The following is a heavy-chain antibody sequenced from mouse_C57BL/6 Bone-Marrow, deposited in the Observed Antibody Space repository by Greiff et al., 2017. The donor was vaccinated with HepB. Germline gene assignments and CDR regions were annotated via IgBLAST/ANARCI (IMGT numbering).Heavy chain of an antibody. J-gene: IGHJ4*01. CDR2: IDPEDGDT. CDR1: GFNIKDYY. CDR3: TTDYYGSSYRYYAMDY. Sequence: VQLQQSGAELVRPGASVKLSCTASGFNIKDYYMHWVKQRPEQVLEWIGRIDPEDGDTEYAPKFQGKATMTADTSSNTAYLQLSSLTSEDTAVYYCTTDYYGSSYRYYAMDYWGQGTSVTVSS. D-gene: IGHD1-1*01. V-gene: IGHV14-1*01.